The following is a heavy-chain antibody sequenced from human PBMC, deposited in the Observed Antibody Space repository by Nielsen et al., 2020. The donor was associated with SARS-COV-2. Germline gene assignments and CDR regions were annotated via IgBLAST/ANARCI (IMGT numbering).Heavy chain of an antibody. CDR2: IIPIFGTA. D-gene: IGHD6-6*01. Sequence: SVKVSCKASGYTFTGYYMHWVRQAPGQGLEWMGGIIPIFGTANYAQKFQGRVTITADESTSTAYMELSSLRSEDTAVYYCARGAARPLDYWGQGTLVTVSS. V-gene: IGHV1-69*13. CDR3: ARGAARPLDY. CDR1: GYTFTGYY. J-gene: IGHJ4*02.